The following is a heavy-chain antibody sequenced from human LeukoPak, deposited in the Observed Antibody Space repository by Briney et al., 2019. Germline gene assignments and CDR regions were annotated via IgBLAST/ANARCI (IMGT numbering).Heavy chain of an antibody. V-gene: IGHV1-2*06. J-gene: IGHJ4*02. D-gene: IGHD3-9*01. CDR1: GYTFTGYY. Sequence: GASVKVSCKAYGYTFTGYYMHWVRQAPGQGLEWMGRINPNSGGTNYAQKFQGRVTMTRDTSISTAYMELSRLRSDDTAVYYCATDYDILTGYSTVDYWGQGTLVTVSS. CDR3: ATDYDILTGYSTVDY. CDR2: INPNSGGT.